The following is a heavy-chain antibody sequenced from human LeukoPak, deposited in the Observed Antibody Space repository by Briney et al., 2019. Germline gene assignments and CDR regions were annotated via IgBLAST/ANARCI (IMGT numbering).Heavy chain of an antibody. CDR2: ISGSGVTT. J-gene: IGHJ4*02. CDR1: GFTFSSYA. V-gene: IGHV3-23*01. D-gene: IGHD5-12*01. CDR3: AKDSNFGYDYFFPVGD. Sequence: GGSLRLSCVASGFTFSSYAMSWVRQAPGKGLEWVSAISGSGVTTHYAGSVKGRFSISRDNSKNTLYLQMNSLRAEDTAVYYCAKDSNFGYDYFFPVGDWGQGTLVTVSS.